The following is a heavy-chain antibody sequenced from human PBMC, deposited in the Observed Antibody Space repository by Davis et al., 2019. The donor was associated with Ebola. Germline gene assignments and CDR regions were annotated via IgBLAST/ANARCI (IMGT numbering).Heavy chain of an antibody. Sequence: ASVKVSCKASGYTFTNYGISWVRQAPGQGLEWMGRINPNSGGTNYAQKFQGRVTMTRDTSISTAYMELSRLRSDDTAVYYCVTGFCSSTSCYPHVDYWGQGTLVTVSS. CDR2: INPNSGGT. D-gene: IGHD2-2*01. V-gene: IGHV1-2*06. CDR3: VTGFCSSTSCYPHVDY. J-gene: IGHJ4*02. CDR1: GYTFTNYG.